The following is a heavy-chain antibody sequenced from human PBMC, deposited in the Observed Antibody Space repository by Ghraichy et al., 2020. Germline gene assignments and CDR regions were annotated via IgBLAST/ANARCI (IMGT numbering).Heavy chain of an antibody. D-gene: IGHD6-19*01. J-gene: IGHJ4*02. CDR2: IYYSGST. CDR1: GGSISSSSYY. V-gene: IGHV4-39*01. CDR3: ARHYSSGWCFDY. Sequence: SETLSLTCTVSGGSISSSSYYWGWIRQPPGKGLEWIGSIYYSGSTYYNPSLKSRVTISVDTSKNQFSLKLSSVTAADTAVYYCARHYSSGWCFDYWGQGTLVTVSS.